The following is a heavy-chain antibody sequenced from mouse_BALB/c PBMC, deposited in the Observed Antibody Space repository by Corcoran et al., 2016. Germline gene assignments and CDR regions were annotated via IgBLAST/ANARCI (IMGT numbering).Heavy chain of an antibody. J-gene: IGHJ2*01. CDR1: GYTFTDYY. Sequence: EVQLQQSGPELVKHGASVKMSCKASGYTFTDYYMDWVKQSHGESLEWIGRVNPYNGGTSYNQKFKGKATLTVDKSSTTAYMELNSLTSEDSAVYYCAREGLTSVVSRFDYWGQGTTLTVSS. CDR2: VNPYNGGT. V-gene: IGHV1-19*01. D-gene: IGHD1-1*01. CDR3: AREGLTSVVSRFDY.